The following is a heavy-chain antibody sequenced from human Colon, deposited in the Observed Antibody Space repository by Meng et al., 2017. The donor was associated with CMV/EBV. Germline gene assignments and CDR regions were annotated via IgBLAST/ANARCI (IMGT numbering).Heavy chain of an antibody. V-gene: IGHV1-2*06. Sequence: SCAASGYPFTAYYLPWVRPAPVQGLEWVGRLNPDNGGTIYARKFQGRVTMTRDTSIRTAYMELSRLSSDDTAVYYCSRGRGASSWFDPWGHGTLVTVSS. D-gene: IGHD1-26*01. CDR2: LNPDNGGT. CDR1: GYPFTAYY. J-gene: IGHJ5*02. CDR3: SRGRGASSWFDP.